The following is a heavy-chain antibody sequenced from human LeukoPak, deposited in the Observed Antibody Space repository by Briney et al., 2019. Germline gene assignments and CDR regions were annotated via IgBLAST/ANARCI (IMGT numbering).Heavy chain of an antibody. CDR3: ARDSVDGSGTYYNDSPDY. Sequence: ASVRVSCKASVYTFSSYSISWVRQAPGQRLEWMGWISAYNGNTGYSQNLRGRLIMTTDTSTSTAYMELRSLRSDDTAVYYCARDSVDGSGTYYNDSPDYWGQGTLVTVSS. CDR1: VYTFSSYS. D-gene: IGHD3-10*01. CDR2: ISAYNGNT. J-gene: IGHJ4*02. V-gene: IGHV1-18*01.